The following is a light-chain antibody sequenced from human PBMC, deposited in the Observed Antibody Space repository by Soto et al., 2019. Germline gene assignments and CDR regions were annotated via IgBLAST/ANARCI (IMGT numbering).Light chain of an antibody. J-gene: IGLJ1*01. CDR2: GNS. Sequence: QSVLTKPPSVNGAPGQRVTISCTGGSSNIGAGYDVHWYQQLPGTAPKLLIYGNSNRPSGVPDRFSGSKSGTSASLAITGLQAEDEADYYCQSYDSSLSGRGVFGTGTKVTVL. V-gene: IGLV1-40*01. CDR1: SSNIGAGYD. CDR3: QSYDSSLSGRGV.